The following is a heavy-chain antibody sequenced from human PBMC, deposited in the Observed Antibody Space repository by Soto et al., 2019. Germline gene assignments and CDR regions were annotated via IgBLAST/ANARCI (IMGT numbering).Heavy chain of an antibody. D-gene: IGHD6-19*01. CDR1: GYIFTVYY. Sequence: ASVKVSCKASGYIFTVYYMHCVLQAPVQWLDWMGCINPNSGDTNYTQKFQGWVTMTRDTSISTAYMELSRLRSDDTAVYYCATSRISIAVAGETEYYFDYWGQGTLVTVS. CDR3: ATSRISIAVAGETEYYFDY. V-gene: IGHV1-2*04. CDR2: INPNSGDT. J-gene: IGHJ4*02.